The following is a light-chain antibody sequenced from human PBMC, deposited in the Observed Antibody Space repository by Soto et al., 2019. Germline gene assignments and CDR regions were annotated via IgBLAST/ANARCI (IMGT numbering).Light chain of an antibody. V-gene: IGKV3-20*01. CDR3: QQYESIPFT. J-gene: IGKJ2*01. CDR1: QSFTYTY. CDR2: GVS. Sequence: IVLTQSPVTLSSSPGERATLSCRASQSFTYTYLAWYQQKPGRSPRLLVYGVSARAAGIPDRFSGSGSGTDFTLTINSLEPEDSAIYYCQQYESIPFTFGQGTKLEIK.